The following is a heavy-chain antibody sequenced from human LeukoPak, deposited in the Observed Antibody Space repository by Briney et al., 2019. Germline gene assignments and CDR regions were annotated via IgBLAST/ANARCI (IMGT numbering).Heavy chain of an antibody. Sequence: SVKVSCKASGGTLSSYAISWVRQAPGQGLEWMGGIIPIFGTANYAQKFQGRVTITADESTSTAYMELSSLRSEDTAVYYCARYQPRTKGFDYWGQGTLVTVSS. D-gene: IGHD2-2*01. V-gene: IGHV1-69*01. CDR1: GGTLSSYA. J-gene: IGHJ4*02. CDR2: IIPIFGTA. CDR3: ARYQPRTKGFDY.